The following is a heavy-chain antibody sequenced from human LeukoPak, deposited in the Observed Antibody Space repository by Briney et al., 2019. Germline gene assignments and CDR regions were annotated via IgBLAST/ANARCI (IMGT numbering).Heavy chain of an antibody. Sequence: TSETLSLTCGVSGGSISNTNWWSWVRQPPGQGLEWIGEISLTGLTHYNPTLESRVTVSLDKSKNQLSLNLTSVTAADTAVYYCSRENGAFSPFGYWGQGTLVTVLS. D-gene: IGHD2-8*01. CDR2: ISLTGLT. CDR1: GGSISNTNW. CDR3: SRENGAFSPFGY. J-gene: IGHJ4*02. V-gene: IGHV4-4*02.